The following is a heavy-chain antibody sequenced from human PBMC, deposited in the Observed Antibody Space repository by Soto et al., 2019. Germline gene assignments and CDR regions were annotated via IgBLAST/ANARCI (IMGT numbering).Heavy chain of an antibody. CDR1: GFTFDDYA. Sequence: EVQLVESGGGLVQPGRSLRLSCAASGFTFDDYAMHWVRQAPGKGLEWVSGISWNSGSIGYADSVKGRFTISRDNAKNSLYLQMNSLRAEDTALYYCAKDIRRITIFGVSDQLGTLDYWGQGTLVTVSS. CDR3: AKDIRRITIFGVSDQLGTLDY. J-gene: IGHJ4*02. CDR2: ISWNSGSI. V-gene: IGHV3-9*01. D-gene: IGHD3-3*01.